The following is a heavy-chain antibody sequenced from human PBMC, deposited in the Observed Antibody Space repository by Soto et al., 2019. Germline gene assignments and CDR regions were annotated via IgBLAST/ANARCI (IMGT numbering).Heavy chain of an antibody. J-gene: IGHJ4*02. V-gene: IGHV4-4*02. Sequence: QVQLQESGPGLVKPSGTLSLTCAVSGGSISDNWWSWVRQPPGKGLEWIGEIYHSGTTYYNPSLNSRVTICLDKSAIQICLTLNSVTAADTVVYYCARYVAVARTRGIDYWGQGTLVTVSS. CDR3: ARYVAVARTRGIDY. CDR1: GGSISDNW. D-gene: IGHD6-19*01. CDR2: IYHSGTT.